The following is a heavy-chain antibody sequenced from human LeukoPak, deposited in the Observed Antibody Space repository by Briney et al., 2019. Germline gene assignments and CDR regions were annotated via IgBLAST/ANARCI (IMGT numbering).Heavy chain of an antibody. D-gene: IGHD4-17*01. V-gene: IGHV4-61*09. CDR1: GDSLASGSRY. CDR3: ARCMSELDYGDYAYYYHMDV. J-gene: IGHJ6*04. CDR2: FYSSTRT. Sequence: PSETLSLTCTVSGDSLASGSRYWSWIRQPAGKGLEWIGHFYSSTRTTYNPSLESRVTISGDTAKNQFSLKLDSVTAADTAVYFCARCMSELDYGDYAYYYHMDVWGKGTTVTVSS.